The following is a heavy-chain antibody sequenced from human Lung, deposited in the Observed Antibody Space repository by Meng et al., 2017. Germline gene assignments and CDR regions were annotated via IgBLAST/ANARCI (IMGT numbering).Heavy chain of an antibody. CDR2: IYHSGST. V-gene: IGHV4-4*02. D-gene: IGHD4-11*01. J-gene: IGHJ4*02. CDR3: ARGPTTMAHDFDY. Sequence: QVRLQGSGPGLVKPSGTLSLTCAVSGGSISSSNWWSWVRQPPGKGLEWIGEIYHSGSTNYNPSLESRATISVDTSQNNLSLKLSSVTAADSAVYYCARGPTTMAHDFDYWGQGTLVTVSS. CDR1: GGSISSSNW.